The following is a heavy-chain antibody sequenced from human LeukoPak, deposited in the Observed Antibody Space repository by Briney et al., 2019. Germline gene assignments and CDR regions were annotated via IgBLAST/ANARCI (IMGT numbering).Heavy chain of an antibody. CDR3: GRVPAAGTGPDY. CDR2: ISDSGGS. V-gene: IGHV4-61*01. CDR1: GGSVSSGISY. Sequence: SETPSLTCSVSGGSVSSGISYWSWIRQPPGEGLEWIAYISDSGGSDYNPSLRGRVTISLDTSKNQFSLRLTSVTAADTAVYYCGRVPAAGTGPDYWGQGTLVTVSS. D-gene: IGHD6-13*01. J-gene: IGHJ4*02.